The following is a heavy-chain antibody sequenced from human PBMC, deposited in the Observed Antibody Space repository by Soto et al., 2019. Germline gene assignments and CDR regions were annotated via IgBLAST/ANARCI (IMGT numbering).Heavy chain of an antibody. J-gene: IGHJ6*02. Sequence: SQTLSLTCVISGDTVSSGNAAWNWISQSPSSGLQWLGRTFFRSKWHTDYAVSLRGRVTITADTSKNQFSLQLESVTPEDTAVYYCAVTSNGDYRTHYGMDVWGQGISVTVSS. CDR3: AVTSNGDYRTHYGMDV. CDR2: TFFRSKWHT. CDR1: GDTVSSGNAA. V-gene: IGHV6-1*01. D-gene: IGHD4-17*01.